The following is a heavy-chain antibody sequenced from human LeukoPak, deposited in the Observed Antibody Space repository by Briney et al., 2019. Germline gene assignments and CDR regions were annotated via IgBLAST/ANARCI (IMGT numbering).Heavy chain of an antibody. V-gene: IGHV3-9*01. Sequence: GGSLRLSCAASGFTFDDYAMHWVRQAPGKGLEWVSGISWNSGSIGYADSVKGRFTISRDNAKNSLYLQMNSLRAEDTALYYCAKDRGSGWYYFDYWGQGTLVTVSS. J-gene: IGHJ4*02. D-gene: IGHD6-19*01. CDR3: AKDRGSGWYYFDY. CDR2: ISWNSGSI. CDR1: GFTFDDYA.